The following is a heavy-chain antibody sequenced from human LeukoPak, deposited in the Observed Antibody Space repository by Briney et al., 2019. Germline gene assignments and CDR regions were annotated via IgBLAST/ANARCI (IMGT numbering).Heavy chain of an antibody. CDR1: GGSIDSSSYY. CDR3: SSSDYVYYFDY. V-gene: IGHV4-39*01. Sequence: SGALSLTCTVSGGSIDSSSYYWGWIRQPPGKGLELIGSIYYSGSTYYNPSLKSRVTISVDTSKNQFSLKLSSVTAADTAVYYCSSSDYVYYFDYWGQGTLVTVSS. J-gene: IGHJ4*02. CDR2: IYYSGST. D-gene: IGHD4/OR15-4a*01.